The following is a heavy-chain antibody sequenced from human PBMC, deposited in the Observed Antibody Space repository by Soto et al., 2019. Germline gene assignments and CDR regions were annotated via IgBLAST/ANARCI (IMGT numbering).Heavy chain of an antibody. CDR1: AFTVSIFS. D-gene: IGHD6-13*01. CDR3: AKRPRWAIAAADHFDS. J-gene: IGHJ4*02. CDR2: FSGIDGTST. Sequence: PRVSLMFSLLTAAFTVSIFSVSCVRQAPGKALWWALTFSGIDGTSTYYAGCVTGRLTISRDTCKNTLYLQMNSLRAEDTAVYYCAKRPRWAIAAADHFDSWGQGTLVTVSS. V-gene: IGHV3-23*01.